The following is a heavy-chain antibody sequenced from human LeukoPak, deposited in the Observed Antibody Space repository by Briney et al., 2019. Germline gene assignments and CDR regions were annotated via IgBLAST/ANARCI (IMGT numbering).Heavy chain of an antibody. CDR3: TRDRSRAEDD. J-gene: IGHJ4*02. V-gene: IGHV3-7*01. D-gene: IGHD1-14*01. Sequence: PGGSLRLSCAASGFTFSGHWMSWVCQAPGQGQEWVANINQGGSDKYYVDSVKGRFTISRDNANNLLYLQMNSLRGEDTAVYYCTRDRSRAEDDWGQGTLVTVSS. CDR2: INQGGSDK. CDR1: GFTFSGHW.